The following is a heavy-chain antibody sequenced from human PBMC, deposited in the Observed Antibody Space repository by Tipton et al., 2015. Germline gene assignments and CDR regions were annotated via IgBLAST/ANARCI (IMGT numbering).Heavy chain of an antibody. V-gene: IGHV1-18*01. Sequence: QLVQSGAEVKKPGASVKVSCKTSGYTFNNYGITWVRQAPGQGLEWMGWITSYNAYTNYAQKLQGRVTMTTDTSTSTVYMELRSLRSDDTAIYYCARDSWGNCIGPSCYSFDSWGQGTLVTVSS. CDR3: ARDSWGNCIGPSCYSFDS. D-gene: IGHD2-15*01. CDR1: GYTFNNYG. CDR2: ITSYNAYT. J-gene: IGHJ4*02.